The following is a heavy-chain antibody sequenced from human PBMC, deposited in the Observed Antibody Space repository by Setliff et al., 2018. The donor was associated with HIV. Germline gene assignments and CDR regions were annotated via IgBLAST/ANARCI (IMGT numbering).Heavy chain of an antibody. Sequence: GGSLRLSCAGSGFTFSAYSMNWVRQTPGKGLEWVAYISDTGNIVYYADSVRGRFTISRDDARISLYLQMNSLRVEDTAVYFCARSAQDCSSTRCFPDKYFQYWGRGTLVTVSS. D-gene: IGHD2-2*01. V-gene: IGHV3-48*01. J-gene: IGHJ1*01. CDR3: ARSAQDCSSTRCFPDKYFQY. CDR1: GFTFSAYS. CDR2: ISDTGNIV.